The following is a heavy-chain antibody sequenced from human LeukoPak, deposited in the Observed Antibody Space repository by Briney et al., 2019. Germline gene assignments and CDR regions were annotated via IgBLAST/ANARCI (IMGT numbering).Heavy chain of an antibody. CDR3: ARHPCSGCALDY. V-gene: IGHV4-61*08. J-gene: IGHJ4*02. CDR2: IYYSGST. D-gene: IGHD2-15*01. CDR1: GGSISSGDYY. Sequence: SETLSLTCTVSGGSISSGDYYWSWIRQPPGKGLEWIGYIYYSGSTNYNPSLKSRVTISVDTSKNQFSLKLSSVTAADTAVYYCARHPCSGCALDYWGQGTLVTVSS.